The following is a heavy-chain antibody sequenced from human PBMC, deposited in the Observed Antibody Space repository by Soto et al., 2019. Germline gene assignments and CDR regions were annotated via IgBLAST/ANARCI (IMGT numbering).Heavy chain of an antibody. D-gene: IGHD2-2*01. CDR2: ISSSSSYI. CDR1: GFTFSSYS. Sequence: GGSLRLSCAASGFTFSSYSMNWVRQAPGKGLGWVSSISSSSSYIYYAGSVKGRFTISRDNAKNSLYLQMNSLRAVDTAVYYCARDDAIVVPAATSTDYYYYGMDVWGRGTTVTVSS. CDR3: ARDDAIVVPAATSTDYYYYGMDV. J-gene: IGHJ6*02. V-gene: IGHV3-21*01.